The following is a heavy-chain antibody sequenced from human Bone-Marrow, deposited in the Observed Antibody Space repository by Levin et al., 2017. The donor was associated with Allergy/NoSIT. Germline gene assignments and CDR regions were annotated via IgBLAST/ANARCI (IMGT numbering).Heavy chain of an antibody. Sequence: SGPTLVKPTETLTLTCTFSGFSLDTKGVGVGWIRQPPGKALEWLALVYWDDDKHYRPPLRSRLTVTKDTSRNQVVLTMTDIDPADTATYYCVYSNPFGFDFWSGYYAHWGQGALVSVSS. CDR1: GFSLDTKGVG. CDR2: VYWDDDK. CDR3: VYSNPFGFDFWSGYYAH. V-gene: IGHV2-5*02. D-gene: IGHD3-3*01. J-gene: IGHJ4*02.